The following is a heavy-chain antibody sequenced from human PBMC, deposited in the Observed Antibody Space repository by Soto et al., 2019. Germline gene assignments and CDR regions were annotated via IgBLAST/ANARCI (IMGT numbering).Heavy chain of an antibody. CDR3: ARGGVYGTDHYYRAMDV. CDR2: INLFDGRT. CDR1: GFTFRAYG. D-gene: IGHD3-10*01. J-gene: IGHJ6*02. V-gene: IGHV3-23*01. Sequence: EEQLLASGGGLVQPGGSLTLSCAASGFTFRAYGMSWIRQTPEKGLAWVSSINLFDGRTYYTDSVKGRFTISKDDSKSTVSLQLNSLRVDDTAIYYCARGGVYGTDHYYRAMDVWGQGRPVTVS.